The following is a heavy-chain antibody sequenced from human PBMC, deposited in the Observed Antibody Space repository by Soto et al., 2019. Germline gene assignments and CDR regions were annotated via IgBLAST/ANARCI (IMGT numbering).Heavy chain of an antibody. D-gene: IGHD3-10*01. V-gene: IGHV1-18*01. CDR1: GYTFTSYG. J-gene: IGHJ4*02. CDR2: ISTYNGNT. CDR3: ARASYYFGSGSWPFDY. Sequence: GASVKVSCKASGYTFTSYGISWVRQAPGQGLEWMGWISTYNGNTHYAQNLHDRVTMTTDTSTSTAYMELRSLRSDDTAMYYCARASYYFGSGSWPFDYWGQGTLVTVS.